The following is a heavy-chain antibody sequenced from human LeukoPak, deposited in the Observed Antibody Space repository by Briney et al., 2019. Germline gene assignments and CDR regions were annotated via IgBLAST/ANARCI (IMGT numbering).Heavy chain of an antibody. D-gene: IGHD1-26*01. CDR1: GFTFGDYA. Sequence: GSLRLSCTASGFTFGDYAMSWVRQPPGKGLEWIGEINHSGSTNYNPSLKSRVTISVDTSKNQFSLKLSSVTAADTAVYYCARASGSYSFGAFDIWGQGTMVTVSS. CDR2: INHSGST. CDR3: ARASGSYSFGAFDI. J-gene: IGHJ3*02. V-gene: IGHV4-34*01.